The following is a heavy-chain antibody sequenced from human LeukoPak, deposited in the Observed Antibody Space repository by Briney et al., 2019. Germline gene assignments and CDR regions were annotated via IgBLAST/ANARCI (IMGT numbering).Heavy chain of an antibody. D-gene: IGHD1-26*01. J-gene: IGHJ5*02. CDR3: ARASGATVLFDP. Sequence: ASVKVSCKASGYTFTSYDINWVRQATGQGLEWMGWVNPNSGNTGYAQKFQGRVTITRNTSISTAYMGLSSLRSEDTAVYYCARASGATVLFDPWGQGTLVTVSS. CDR2: VNPNSGNT. CDR1: GYTFTSYD. V-gene: IGHV1-8*03.